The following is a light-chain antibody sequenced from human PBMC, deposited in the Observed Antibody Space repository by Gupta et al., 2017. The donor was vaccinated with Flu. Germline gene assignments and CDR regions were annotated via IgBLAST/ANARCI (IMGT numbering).Light chain of an antibody. Sequence: DIQMTQSPSSLSASVGDRVTITCQASQDISNYLNWYQQKPGKAPKLLIYGASNLETGVSSRFSGSGSGTDFTFTISSLQPEDIATYYCQQDDNPPLTFGGGTKVEIK. CDR2: GAS. V-gene: IGKV1-33*01. CDR1: QDISNY. J-gene: IGKJ4*01. CDR3: QQDDNPPLT.